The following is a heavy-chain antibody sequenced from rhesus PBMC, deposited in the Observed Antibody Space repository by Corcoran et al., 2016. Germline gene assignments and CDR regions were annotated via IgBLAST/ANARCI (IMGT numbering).Heavy chain of an antibody. CDR1: DIPFSDNY. J-gene: IGHJ4*01. CDR3: ARDFYGSVDY. CDR2: IKSKVNAERT. V-gene: IGHV3-38*01. Sequence: EVQLVESGGGLAQPGGSLRLSCAASDIPFSDNYMAGVRQAPGKGLEWVGRIKSKVNAERTEYAAAVKGRFTISRDASKKTVFLRMSSLKIEETAMYYCARDFYGSVDYWGQGVWVTVSP. D-gene: IGHD4-29*01.